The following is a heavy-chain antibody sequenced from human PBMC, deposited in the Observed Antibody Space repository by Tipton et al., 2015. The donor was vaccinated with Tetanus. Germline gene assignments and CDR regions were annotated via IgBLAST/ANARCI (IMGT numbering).Heavy chain of an antibody. D-gene: IGHD6-19*01. J-gene: IGHJ6*02. CDR3: ARLILGRSKEVAGIRYSYYYGLDV. Sequence: TLSLTCTVSGVSLTDYYWTWIRQPPGKGLEWIGEINHSGSAKYIPSLKSRATISVDTSKNQFSLNLSSVTAADTAVYYCARLILGRSKEVAGIRYSYYYGLDVWGQGTTVTVTS. CDR1: GVSLTDYY. V-gene: IGHV4-34*01. CDR2: INHSGSA.